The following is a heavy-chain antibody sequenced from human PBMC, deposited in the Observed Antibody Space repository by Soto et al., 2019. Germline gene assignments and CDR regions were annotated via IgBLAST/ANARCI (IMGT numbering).Heavy chain of an antibody. J-gene: IGHJ6*02. V-gene: IGHV4-30-4*01. Sequence: PSETLSLTCTVSGGSLSSGDYYWSWIRQPPGKGLEWIGYIYYSGSTYYNPSLKSRVTISVDTSKNQFSLKLSSVTAADTAVYYCAREKADFWSGSNPYYYYYGMDVWGQGTTVTVSS. CDR3: AREKADFWSGSNPYYYYYGMDV. D-gene: IGHD3-3*01. CDR1: GGSLSSGDYY. CDR2: IYYSGST.